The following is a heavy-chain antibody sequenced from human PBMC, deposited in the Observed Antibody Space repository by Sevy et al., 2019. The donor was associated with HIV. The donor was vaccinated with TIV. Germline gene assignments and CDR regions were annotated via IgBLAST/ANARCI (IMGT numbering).Heavy chain of an antibody. J-gene: IGHJ5*02. D-gene: IGHD3-3*01. CDR2: ISAYNGNT. V-gene: IGHV1-18*01. CDR3: ARDITICGLVSFDP. Sequence: ASVKVSCKASGYTFTRYGISWVRQAPGQGLEWMGWISAYNGNTNYAQKLQGRVTMTLDISTSTADMELRSLRSNVTAVYYCARDITICGLVSFDPWGQGTLVTVSS. CDR1: GYTFTRYG.